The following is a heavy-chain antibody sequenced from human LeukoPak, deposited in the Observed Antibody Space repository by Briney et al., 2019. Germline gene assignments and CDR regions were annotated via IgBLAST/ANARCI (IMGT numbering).Heavy chain of an antibody. V-gene: IGHV3-15*01. J-gene: IGHJ4*02. CDR3: TTYVGATAY. D-gene: IGHD1-26*01. CDR2: IKTKTDDGAT. Sequence: PGGSLRLSCAASRFTFSNARMNWVRQAPGKGLEWVGRIKTKTDDGATDYSAPVKARFTISRDDSKTTLYLQMNGLKTEDTAIYYCTTYVGATAYWGQGTLVTVSS. CDR1: RFTFSNAR.